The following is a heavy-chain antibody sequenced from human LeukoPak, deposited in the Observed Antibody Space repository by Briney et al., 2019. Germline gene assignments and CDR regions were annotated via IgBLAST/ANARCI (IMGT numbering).Heavy chain of an antibody. CDR2: ISGNNDNP. CDR1: GYTFSNFG. V-gene: IGHV1-18*01. D-gene: IGHD2-2*01. J-gene: IGHJ4*02. CDR3: ARDGTSTDDY. Sequence: ASVKVSCKTSGYTFSNFGVNWVRQAPGQGLEWMGWISGNNDNPNYGQKFQGRFTVTTDSSTSTAYMELRNLRFDDTAVYYCARDGTSTDDYWGQGTLVTVSS.